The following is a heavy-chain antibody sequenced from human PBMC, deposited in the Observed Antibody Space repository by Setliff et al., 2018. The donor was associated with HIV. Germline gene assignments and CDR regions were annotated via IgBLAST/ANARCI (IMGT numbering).Heavy chain of an antibody. CDR3: ARGESFYDY. CDR2: IRSEAYGGTT. J-gene: IGHJ4*02. V-gene: IGHV3-49*04. Sequence: PGGSLRLSCTASGFTFGDYTMSWVRQAPGKGLGWVGLIRSEAYGGTTEYAASVKGRFTISRDDSKNSLYLQMNSLKTEDTAVYFCARGESFYDYWGQGTLVTVSS. CDR1: GFTFGDYT.